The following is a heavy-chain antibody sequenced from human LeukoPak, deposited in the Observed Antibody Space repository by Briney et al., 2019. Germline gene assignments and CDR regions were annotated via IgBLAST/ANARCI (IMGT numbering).Heavy chain of an antibody. Sequence: PSETLSLTCTVSGGSISSYWWSWIRQAPGKGLEWIRYIYYSGTTNYNPSLRSRVTMSVDTSKNQFSLQLSSVTAADTAVYYCTRLSCSGGSCYEGDYWGQGTLVTVSS. D-gene: IGHD2-15*01. J-gene: IGHJ4*02. V-gene: IGHV4-59*08. CDR3: TRLSCSGGSCYEGDY. CDR2: IYYSGTT. CDR1: GGSISSYW.